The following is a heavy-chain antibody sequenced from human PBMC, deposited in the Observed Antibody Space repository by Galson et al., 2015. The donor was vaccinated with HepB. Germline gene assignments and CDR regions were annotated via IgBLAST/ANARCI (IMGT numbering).Heavy chain of an antibody. CDR2: IWYDGSNK. CDR1: GFTFSSYG. V-gene: IGHV3-33*01. CDR3: AGGLVGATRRYYYGMDV. D-gene: IGHD1-26*01. J-gene: IGHJ6*02. Sequence: SLRLSCAASGFTFSSYGMHWVRQAPGKGLEWVAVIWYDGSNKYYADSVKGRFTISRDNSKNTLYLQMNSLRAEDTAVYYCAGGLVGATRRYYYGMDVWGQGTTVTVSS.